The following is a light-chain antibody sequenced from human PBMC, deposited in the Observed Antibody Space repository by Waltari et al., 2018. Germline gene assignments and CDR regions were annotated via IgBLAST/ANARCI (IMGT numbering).Light chain of an antibody. J-gene: IGKJ2*01. CDR2: GAS. Sequence: EIVLTQSPGTLSLSPGERATLSCRASQSVSSSYLAWYQQKPGQAPRLLIYGASSRATGLPARFSGSGSGTDFTLTISRLEPEDFAVYYCQQYGSSPPRTFGQGTKLEIK. CDR1: QSVSSSY. CDR3: QQYGSSPPRT. V-gene: IGKV3-20*01.